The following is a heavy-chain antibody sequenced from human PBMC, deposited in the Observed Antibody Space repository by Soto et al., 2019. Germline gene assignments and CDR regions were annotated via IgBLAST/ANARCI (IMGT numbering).Heavy chain of an antibody. D-gene: IGHD2-2*01. CDR3: ARQDEYQLQGGFYYYYSVMAF. V-gene: IGHV4-39*01. Sequence: SETLSLTCTVSGGSISSSSYYWGWIRQPPGKGLEWIGSIYYSGSTYYNPSLKSRVTISVDTSKNQFSLKLSSVTAADTAVYYCARQDEYQLQGGFYYYYSVMAFWGKGTTVPVSS. CDR1: GGSISSSSYY. J-gene: IGHJ6*04. CDR2: IYYSGST.